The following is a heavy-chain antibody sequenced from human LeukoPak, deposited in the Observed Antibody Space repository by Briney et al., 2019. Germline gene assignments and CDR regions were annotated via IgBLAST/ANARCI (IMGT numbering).Heavy chain of an antibody. J-gene: IGHJ4*02. CDR1: GFSFSGYN. V-gene: IGHV3-21*04. D-gene: IGHD3-9*01. CDR2: ITASSIYI. Sequence: TGGSLRLSCAASGFSFSGYNMNWVRQAPGKGLEWVSSITASSIYIYYADSVKGRFTISRDNAENSLYLQMNSLRAEDTAVHYCARVLRDYYFDYWGQGTLVTVSS. CDR3: ARVLRDYYFDY.